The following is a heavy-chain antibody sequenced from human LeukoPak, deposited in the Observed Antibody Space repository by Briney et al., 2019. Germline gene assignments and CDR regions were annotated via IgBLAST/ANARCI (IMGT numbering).Heavy chain of an antibody. D-gene: IGHD7-27*01. CDR3: AKVQFNWGPIDY. Sequence: LGGSLRLSCVASGFTFSNFAIRWVRQVPGKGLEWVSSIDGSGDEAHYPDSVRGRFTVSRDNSKNTLYLQMNSLRVEDTATYFCAKVQFNWGPIDYWGQGTPVIVSS. CDR1: GFTFSNFA. CDR2: IDGSGDEA. V-gene: IGHV3-23*01. J-gene: IGHJ4*02.